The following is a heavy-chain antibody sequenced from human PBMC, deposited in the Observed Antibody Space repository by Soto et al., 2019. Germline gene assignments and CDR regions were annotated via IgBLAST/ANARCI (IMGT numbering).Heavy chain of an antibody. CDR1: GFTFSSSW. D-gene: IGHD1-1*01. V-gene: IGHV3-74*01. CDR3: ARDPHGDNGHDSPHDAFDI. Sequence: EVQLVESGGGLVQPGGSLRLSCAASGFTFSSSWMHWGRQAPGKGLVWVSRIKSDGSRTSYADSVKGRFTISRDNAKNTLYMQMNRLMAEDTAVYYCARDPHGDNGHDSPHDAFDIWGQGTMVTVSS. J-gene: IGHJ3*02. CDR2: IKSDGSRT.